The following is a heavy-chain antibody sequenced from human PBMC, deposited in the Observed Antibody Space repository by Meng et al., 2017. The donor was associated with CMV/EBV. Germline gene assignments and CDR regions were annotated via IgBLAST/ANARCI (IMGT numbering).Heavy chain of an antibody. D-gene: IGHD1-14*01. V-gene: IGHV3-23*01. J-gene: IGHJ5*02. CDR2: ISSRSEST. CDR3: ARDRYRGGDWFDP. CDR1: GFTFRDYA. Sequence: GGSLRLSCAASGFTFRDYAMSWARQAPGKGLEWVSTISSRSESTHYADSVKGRFTISRDNSKNTLYLQMNSLRAEDTAVYYCARDRYRGGDWFDPWGQGTLVTVSS.